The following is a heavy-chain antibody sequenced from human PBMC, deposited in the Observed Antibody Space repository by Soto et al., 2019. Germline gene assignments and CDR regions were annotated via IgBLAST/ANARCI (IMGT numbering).Heavy chain of an antibody. Sequence: LKISCKGSGYSFTTYWITWVRRVPWKGLEWMGRIDPSDSYANYSPSFQGHVTMSADKSISTAYLQWSSLKASDTAMYYCGRVRVDKAEGWFDPWGQGTLVTVSS. CDR1: GYSFTTYW. J-gene: IGHJ5*02. CDR2: IDPSDSYA. D-gene: IGHD5-12*01. CDR3: GRVRVDKAEGWFDP. V-gene: IGHV5-10-1*01.